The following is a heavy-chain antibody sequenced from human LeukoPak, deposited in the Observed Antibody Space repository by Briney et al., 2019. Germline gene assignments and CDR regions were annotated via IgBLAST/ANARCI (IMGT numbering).Heavy chain of an antibody. CDR2: LYYNGNT. D-gene: IGHD6-13*01. CDR3: ARGTYSSRWHSPLDH. Sequence: KPSETLSLTCVVSGGSISSGTHYWSWIRQPPGKGLEWIGCLYYNGNTNYNPSLKSRVTIPVDTSENQFSLKLTSVTAADTAVYYCARGTYSSRWHSPLDHWVQGALVTVSS. CDR1: GGSISSGTHY. J-gene: IGHJ4*02. V-gene: IGHV4-61*01.